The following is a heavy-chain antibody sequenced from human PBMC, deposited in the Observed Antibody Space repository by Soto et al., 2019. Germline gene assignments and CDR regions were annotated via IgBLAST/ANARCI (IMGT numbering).Heavy chain of an antibody. CDR1: GGSISSGAYY. CDR2: IYYSWST. D-gene: IGHD6-6*01. CDR3: ARVFSSSYPRYYYYGMDV. V-gene: IGHV4-31*03. Sequence: QVQLQESGPGLVKPSQTLSLTCTVSGGSISSGAYYWSWIRQHPGKGLEWIGHIYYSWSTYYNPYLKSRVTLSLDTSKNQFSLKLSSVTAADTAVYYCARVFSSSYPRYYYYGMDVWGQGTTVTVSS. J-gene: IGHJ6*02.